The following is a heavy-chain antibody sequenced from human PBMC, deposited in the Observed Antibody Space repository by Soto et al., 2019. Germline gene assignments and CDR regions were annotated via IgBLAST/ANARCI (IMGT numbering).Heavy chain of an antibody. CDR3: ARDFKYYYGSGSYRNWFDP. D-gene: IGHD3-10*01. Sequence: ASVKVSCKASGYTFTSYYMHWVRQAPGQGLEWMGIINPSGGSTSYAQKFQGRVTMTRDASTSTVYMELSSLRSEDTAVYYCARDFKYYYGSGSYRNWFDPWGQGTLVTVSS. CDR2: INPSGGST. V-gene: IGHV1-46*01. CDR1: GYTFTSYY. J-gene: IGHJ5*02.